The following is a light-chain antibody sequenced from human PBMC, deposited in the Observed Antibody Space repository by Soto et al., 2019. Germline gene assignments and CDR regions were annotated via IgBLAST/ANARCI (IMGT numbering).Light chain of an antibody. V-gene: IGKV1-5*01. CDR3: QQYSTYSRWT. CDR2: DAS. J-gene: IGKJ1*01. Sequence: IQMTQSPSTLPASVGDRVTISCRASQSISRWLAWYQQKPGKAPKFLIYDASILESGVPSRFSGSGSGTEFTLTISSLQPDDFATYFCQQYSTYSRWTFGQGTKWIS. CDR1: QSISRW.